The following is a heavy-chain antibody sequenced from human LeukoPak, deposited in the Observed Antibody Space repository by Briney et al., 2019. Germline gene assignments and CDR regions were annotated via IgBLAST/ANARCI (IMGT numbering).Heavy chain of an antibody. J-gene: IGHJ4*02. CDR2: TSSDLNVK. CDR1: GFTFRNYV. V-gene: IGHV3-30-3*01. D-gene: IGHD3-10*01. CDR3: AREGYYGSGSPPSLYFDY. Sequence: GGSLRLSCATSGFTFRNYVIHWVRQAPGKGLEWVAVTSSDLNVKLYADSVKGRFTISRDNSRSTLYLQMNSLRPEDTAIYYCAREGYYGSGSPPSLYFDYWGQGTLVTVSS.